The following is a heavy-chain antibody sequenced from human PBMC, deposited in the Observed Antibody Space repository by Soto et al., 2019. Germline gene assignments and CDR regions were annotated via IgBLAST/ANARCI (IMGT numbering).Heavy chain of an antibody. V-gene: IGHV1-2*06. J-gene: IGHJ5*02. CDR3: GRDGVGATPLGWFDP. CDR2: INPRSGDT. Sequence: QVQLVQSGAEVKKPGASVKVSCKASGYTFIGYYIHWVRQAPGQGLEWMGRINPRSGDTTYAQKFQDRLTMTRDTSISPAYMELSSLRSDDTAVYYCGRDGVGATPLGWFDPWGQGSLVTVSS. CDR1: GYTFIGYY. D-gene: IGHD1-26*01.